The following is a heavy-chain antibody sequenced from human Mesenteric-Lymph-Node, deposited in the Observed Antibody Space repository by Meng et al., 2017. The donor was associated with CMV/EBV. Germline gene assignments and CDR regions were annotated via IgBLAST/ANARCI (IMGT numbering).Heavy chain of an antibody. J-gene: IGHJ4*02. CDR2: ISSSSSHI. V-gene: IGHV3-21*04. Sequence: GESLKISCAASGFTFSSYIMNWVRQAPGKGLEWVSSISSSSSHINYADSVKGRFTISRDNAKTSLYLQMNSLRAEDTAVYYCASEERGYFDYWGQGTLVTVSS. CDR1: GFTFSSYI. CDR3: ASEERGYFDY. D-gene: IGHD5-24*01.